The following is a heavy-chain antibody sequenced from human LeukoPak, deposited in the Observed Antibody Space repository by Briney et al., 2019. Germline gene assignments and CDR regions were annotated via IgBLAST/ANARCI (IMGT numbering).Heavy chain of an antibody. D-gene: IGHD3-16*02. CDR1: GGTFSSYA. V-gene: IGHV1-69*05. Sequence: GASVKVSCKASGGTFSSYAISWVRQAPGQGLEWMGGIIPIFGTANYAQKFQGRVTITTDESTSTAYMELSSLRSEDTAVYYCARAGDYDYVWGSYRPFDYWGQGTLVTVSS. CDR2: IIPIFGTA. CDR3: ARAGDYDYVWGSYRPFDY. J-gene: IGHJ4*02.